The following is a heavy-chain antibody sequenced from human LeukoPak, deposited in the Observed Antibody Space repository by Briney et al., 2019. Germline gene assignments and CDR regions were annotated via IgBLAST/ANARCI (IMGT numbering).Heavy chain of an antibody. J-gene: IGHJ6*02. V-gene: IGHV1-2*04. Sequence: GASVKVSCKASGYTFTNYGISWVRQAPGQGLEWMGWINPNSGGTNYAQKFQGWVTMTRDTSISTAYMELSRLRSDDTAVYYCARWKSVGWFGEDYGMDVWGQGTTVTVSS. CDR3: ARWKSVGWFGEDYGMDV. CDR2: INPNSGGT. CDR1: GYTFTNYG. D-gene: IGHD3-10*01.